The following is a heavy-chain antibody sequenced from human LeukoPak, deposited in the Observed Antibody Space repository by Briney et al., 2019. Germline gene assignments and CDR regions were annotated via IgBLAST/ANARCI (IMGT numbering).Heavy chain of an antibody. V-gene: IGHV3-64D*09. D-gene: IGHD6-6*01. CDR1: GFTFSTYT. J-gene: IGHJ4*02. Sequence: PGGSLRLSCSASGFTFSTYTIHWVRQAPGKGLEYVSAFSSNGGSTYYADSVKGRFTISRDNSKNTLYLQMSSLRAEDTAVYYCVKDLSSSPSPLDYWGQGTLVTVSS. CDR2: FSSNGGST. CDR3: VKDLSSSPSPLDY.